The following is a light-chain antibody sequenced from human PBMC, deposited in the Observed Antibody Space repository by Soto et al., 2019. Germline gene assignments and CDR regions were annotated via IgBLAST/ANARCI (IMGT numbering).Light chain of an antibody. CDR2: EVS. J-gene: IGLJ2*01. CDR3: SSYTSSSTLNVV. Sequence: QSVLTQPASVSGSPGQSITISCTGTSSDVGGYNYVSWYQQHPGKAPKLMIYEVSNWPSGVSNRFSGSKSGNTASLTISGLQAEDEADYYCSSYTSSSTLNVVFGGGTKLTVL. CDR1: SSDVGGYNY. V-gene: IGLV2-14*01.